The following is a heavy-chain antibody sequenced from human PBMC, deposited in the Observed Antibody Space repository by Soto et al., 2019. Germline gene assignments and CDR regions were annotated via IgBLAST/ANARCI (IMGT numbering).Heavy chain of an antibody. CDR1: GFSFSNTW. CDR3: TDIWFGSPATYDY. V-gene: IGHV3-15*07. Sequence: GGSLRLSCAASGFSFSNTWMNWVRQAPGKGLEWVGHIKRESDGGTADYAAPVKGRFTISRDDSENTLYLQMNSLKSDDTAVYYCTDIWFGSPATYDYWSQGALVTVSS. J-gene: IGHJ4*02. D-gene: IGHD3-10*01. CDR2: IKRESDGGTA.